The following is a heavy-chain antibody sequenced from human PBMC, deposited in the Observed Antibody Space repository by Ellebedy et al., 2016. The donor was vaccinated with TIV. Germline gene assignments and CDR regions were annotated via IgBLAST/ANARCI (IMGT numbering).Heavy chain of an antibody. J-gene: IGHJ4*02. CDR1: GYTFTRYA. V-gene: IGHV1-3*01. CDR2: INAGNGNT. CDR3: ARREWLGYYDY. Sequence: ASVKVSCKASGYTFTRYAIHWVRQAPGQRLEWMGWINAGNGNTKYSQKFQGRVTFTRDTSASTAYMELSSLRSEDTAVYYCARREWLGYYDYWGQGTLVTVSS. D-gene: IGHD6-19*01.